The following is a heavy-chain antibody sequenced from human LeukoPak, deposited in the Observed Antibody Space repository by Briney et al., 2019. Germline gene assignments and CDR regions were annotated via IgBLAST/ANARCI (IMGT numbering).Heavy chain of an antibody. J-gene: IGHJ6*02. CDR1: GFSLSSYA. V-gene: IGHV3-30*04. CDR2: ISFDGGHK. CDR3: ARVRVRAVLVTYYYYAMDV. Sequence: GGSLRLSCAASGFSLSSYAMHWVRPAPGKGLEWVAVISFDGGHKDYADSVKGRFTISRDNLKNTLDLQMSSLRGEDTAVYYCARVRVRAVLVTYYYYAMDVWGRGTTVIVS. D-gene: IGHD3-10*01.